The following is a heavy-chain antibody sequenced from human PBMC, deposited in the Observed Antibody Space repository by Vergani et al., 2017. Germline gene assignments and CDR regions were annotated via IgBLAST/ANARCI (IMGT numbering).Heavy chain of an antibody. V-gene: IGHV4-61*02. J-gene: IGHJ3*01. CDR3: ARDNKQLRPRAFYL. D-gene: IGHD4-23*01. CDR1: GASINNDFYY. Sequence: QVQLQESGPGLVKPSQTLSLTCTVSGASINNDFYYWHWIRQPAGKGLEWIGRIYVSGITDYNSSLQSQVSMSVDTSKNQFSLTLTSVTAADTAVYYCARDNKQLRPRAFYLWGQGKMVTVSS. CDR2: IYVSGIT.